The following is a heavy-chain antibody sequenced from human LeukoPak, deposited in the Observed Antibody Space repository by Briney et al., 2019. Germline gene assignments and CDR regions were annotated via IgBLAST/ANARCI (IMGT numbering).Heavy chain of an antibody. CDR1: GGSISSGDYY. J-gene: IGHJ3*01. CDR3: ARETGDPSLGDAFDV. D-gene: IGHD1-14*01. V-gene: IGHV4-30-4*01. Sequence: PSETLSLTCSVSGGSISSGDYYWGWIRQPPGRGLEWIGYTSYSGTTYYNPSLSSRVTISRDTSKNQFSLKLSAVTAADTAVYHCARETGDPSLGDAFDVWGQGTMVTVSS. CDR2: TSYSGTT.